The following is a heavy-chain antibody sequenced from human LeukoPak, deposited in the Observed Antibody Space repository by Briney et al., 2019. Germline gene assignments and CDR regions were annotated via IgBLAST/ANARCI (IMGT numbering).Heavy chain of an antibody. CDR2: FDPEDGET. D-gene: IGHD5-24*01. Sequence: SVKVSSKVSGYTLTEFTMHWVRQAPGKGLEWMGGFDPEDGETIYTQKFQGRVTMTEDTSTDTAYMELSSLRSEDTVVYYCATRSDGFFDYWGQGTLVTVSS. CDR1: GYTLTEFT. V-gene: IGHV1-24*01. J-gene: IGHJ4*02. CDR3: ATRSDGFFDY.